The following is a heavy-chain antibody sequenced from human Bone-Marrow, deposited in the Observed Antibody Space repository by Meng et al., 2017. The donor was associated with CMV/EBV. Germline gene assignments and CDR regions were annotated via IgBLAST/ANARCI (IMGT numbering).Heavy chain of an antibody. Sequence: SETLSLTCTVSGGSISSGDYYWSWIRQPPGKGLEWIGYIYYSGSTYYNPSLKSRVTISVDTSKNQFSLKLSSVTAADTAVYYCARDLEGGGWFDPWGQGTLVTVSS. CDR1: GGSISSGDYY. CDR2: IYYSGST. CDR3: ARDLEGGGWFDP. V-gene: IGHV4-30-4*08. D-gene: IGHD3-16*01. J-gene: IGHJ5*02.